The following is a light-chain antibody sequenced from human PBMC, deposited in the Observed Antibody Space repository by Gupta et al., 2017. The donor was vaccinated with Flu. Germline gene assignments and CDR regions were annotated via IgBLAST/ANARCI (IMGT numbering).Light chain of an antibody. V-gene: IGKV1-33*01. CDR3: HQYRNHPPT. CDR1: RDTSIY. CDR2: DAS. J-gene: IGKJ2*01. Sequence: IHLTPSPSSLSASVGARVTITCQASRDTSIYLDWYQQKPGRAPKLLIFDASNLETYVPSRFSGGGSGRDFTFTISSLRPEDVGTYFCHQYRNHPPTFGQGTKLEIK.